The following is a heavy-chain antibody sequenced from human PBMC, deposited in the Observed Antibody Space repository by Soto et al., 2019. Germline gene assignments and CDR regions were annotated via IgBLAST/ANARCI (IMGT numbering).Heavy chain of an antibody. CDR2: IDWDDDK. Sequence: SGPTQVNPTQTLTLTCTFSGSSLSTSGMCVSWIRQPPGKALEWLALIDWDDDKYYSTSLKTRLTISKDTSKNQVVLTMTNMDPVDTATYYCARGCGYCSSWYWFDPWGQGTLVTVSS. J-gene: IGHJ5*02. V-gene: IGHV2-70*01. CDR1: GSSLSTSGMC. CDR3: ARGCGYCSSWYWFDP. D-gene: IGHD6-13*01.